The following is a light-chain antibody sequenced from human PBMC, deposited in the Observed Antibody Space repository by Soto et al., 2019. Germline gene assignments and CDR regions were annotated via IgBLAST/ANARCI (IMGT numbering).Light chain of an antibody. CDR1: DIGSKG. CDR2: SDT. V-gene: IGLV3-21*01. J-gene: IGLJ2*01. CDR3: QVWDSRSAHVV. Sequence: SYELTQPPSVSVAPGKTASISCGGNDIGSKGVHWYQQKPGQAPVLVIYSDTDLPTVITERFSGSNSANLATLTISRVEAGDEADYDCQVWDSRSAHVVFGGGTKVTVL.